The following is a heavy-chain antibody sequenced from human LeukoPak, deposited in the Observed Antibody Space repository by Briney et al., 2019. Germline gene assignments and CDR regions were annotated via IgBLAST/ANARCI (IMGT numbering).Heavy chain of an antibody. CDR3: TTEYYYDSSGSLFYFAY. CDR1: GFTFTNAS. CDR2: IKSASDGGTT. J-gene: IGHJ4*02. D-gene: IGHD3-22*01. V-gene: IGHV3-15*01. Sequence: PGGSLRLSCTASGFTFTNASMTWVRHAPGKGLGRVGRIKSASDGGTTNYAPPVKGRFTISRDDSKNTLYLQMDSLNSEDPAVYYCTTEYYYDSSGSLFYFAYWGQGSLVTVSS.